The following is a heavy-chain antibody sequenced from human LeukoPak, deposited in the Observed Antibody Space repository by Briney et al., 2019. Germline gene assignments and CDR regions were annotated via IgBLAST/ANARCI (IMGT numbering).Heavy chain of an antibody. Sequence: SETLSLTCTVSGNSISSGYYWGWIRQPPGKGLEWIGSIYHSGSTYYNPSLKSRVTISVDTSKNQFSLKLSSVTAADTAVYYCARGGRTKGPDYWGQGTLVTVSS. J-gene: IGHJ4*02. D-gene: IGHD1-14*01. V-gene: IGHV4-38-2*02. CDR1: GNSISSGYY. CDR2: IYHSGST. CDR3: ARGGRTKGPDY.